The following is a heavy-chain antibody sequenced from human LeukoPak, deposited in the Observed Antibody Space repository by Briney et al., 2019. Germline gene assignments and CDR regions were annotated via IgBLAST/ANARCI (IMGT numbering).Heavy chain of an antibody. CDR3: ASSSRDRSGTFDY. V-gene: IGHV1-69*04. J-gene: IGHJ4*02. D-gene: IGHD3-22*01. Sequence: ASVKVSCKASGGTFSSYAISWVRQAPGQGLEWMGRIIPILGIANYAQKFQGRVTITADKSTSTAYMELSSLRSEDTAVYYCASSSRDRSGTFDYWGQGTLVTVSS. CDR1: GGTFSSYA. CDR2: IIPILGIA.